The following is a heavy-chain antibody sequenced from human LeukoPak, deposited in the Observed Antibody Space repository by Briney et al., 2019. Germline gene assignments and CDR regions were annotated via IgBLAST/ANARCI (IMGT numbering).Heavy chain of an antibody. CDR3: ARDSGDY. J-gene: IGHJ4*02. CDR2: IYYSGST. CDR1: GGSISSSSYY. Sequence: SETLSLTCTVSGGSISSSSYYWGWIRQPPGKGLEWIGSIYYSGSTNYNPSLKSRVTISVDTSKNQFSLKLSSVTAADTAVYYCARDSGDYWGQGTLVTVSS. V-gene: IGHV4-39*07. D-gene: IGHD3-10*01.